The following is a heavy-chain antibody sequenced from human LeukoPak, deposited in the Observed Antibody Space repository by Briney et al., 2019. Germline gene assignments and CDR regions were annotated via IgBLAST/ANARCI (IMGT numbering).Heavy chain of an antibody. D-gene: IGHD1-26*01. V-gene: IGHV3-53*01. Sequence: PGGSLRLSCAASGFTVSSNFMRGVRQAPGKGVEGGSVVYSVGTTYYADSVKGRFTISRDTSRNTLYLQMNSLRVDDTAVYYCVRSLNSGSYADLWGQGTLITVSS. CDR3: VRSLNSGSYADL. J-gene: IGHJ5*02. CDR2: VYSVGTT. CDR1: GFTVSSNF.